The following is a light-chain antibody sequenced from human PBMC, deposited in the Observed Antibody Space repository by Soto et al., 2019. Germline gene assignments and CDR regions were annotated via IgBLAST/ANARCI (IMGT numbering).Light chain of an antibody. Sequence: QSALTQPASVSGSPGQSITISCTGTSSDVGSYNLVSWYQQHPGKAPKLIIYEGNKRPSGVSNRFSGSKSGNTASLTISGLQAEDEADYYCCSYAGSITLFGGGTKLTVL. CDR2: EGN. CDR3: CSYAGSITL. CDR1: SSDVGSYNL. J-gene: IGLJ2*01. V-gene: IGLV2-23*01.